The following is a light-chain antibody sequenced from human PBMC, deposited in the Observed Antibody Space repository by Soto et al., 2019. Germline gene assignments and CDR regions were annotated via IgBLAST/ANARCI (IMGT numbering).Light chain of an antibody. J-gene: IGLJ1*01. Sequence: QSALTQPRSVSGSPGQSVTISCTGTSSDVGGYNYVSWYQQHPGKAPKLIIYDVIKRPSGVPDRFSGSKSGNTASLTISGLQAEDEADYYCCSYAGSYVFGTGTKLTVL. V-gene: IGLV2-11*01. CDR3: CSYAGSYV. CDR2: DVI. CDR1: SSDVGGYNY.